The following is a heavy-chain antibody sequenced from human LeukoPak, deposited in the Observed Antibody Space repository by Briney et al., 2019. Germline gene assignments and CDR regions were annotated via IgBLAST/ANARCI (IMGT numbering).Heavy chain of an antibody. CDR2: IIPIFGTA. J-gene: IGHJ3*02. CDR1: GYTFTSYG. D-gene: IGHD4-23*01. CDR3: AREDGGNKDDAFDI. V-gene: IGHV1-69*13. Sequence: SVKVSFRASGYTFTSYGISWVRQAPGQGLEWMGGIIPIFGTANYAQKFQGRVTITADESTSTAYMELSSLRSEDTAVYYCAREDGGNKDDAFDIWGQGTMVTVSS.